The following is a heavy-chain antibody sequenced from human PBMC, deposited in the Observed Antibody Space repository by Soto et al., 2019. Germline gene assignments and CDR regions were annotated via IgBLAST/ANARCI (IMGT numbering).Heavy chain of an antibody. D-gene: IGHD6-13*01. CDR3: VRDSGAKLSSS. CDR1: GGTFSSYR. V-gene: IGHV1-69*01. Sequence: QVQLVQSGEEVTKTGSSVKVSCKASGGTFSSYRINWVRQAPGQGLEWVGGIVPIYRTADYAQKFQGRVTITADESARTSYMELRSLKSQDTAVYYCVRDSGAKLSSSWGQGTLVTVSS. CDR2: IVPIYRTA. J-gene: IGHJ4*02.